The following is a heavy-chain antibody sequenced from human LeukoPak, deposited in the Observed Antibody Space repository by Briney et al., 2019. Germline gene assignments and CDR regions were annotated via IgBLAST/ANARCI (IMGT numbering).Heavy chain of an antibody. J-gene: IGHJ4*02. Sequence: PGGSLRLSCAASGFRFSDFTMTWVRQAPGKGPEWVSAIGGRGTSTYYADSLGGRFTISRDNSKDMLYLQRNSLKVEDTATYYCEKDGGVWGQGTKVTVSS. CDR2: IGGRGTST. D-gene: IGHD3-16*01. V-gene: IGHV3-23*01. CDR1: GFRFSDFT. CDR3: EKDGGV.